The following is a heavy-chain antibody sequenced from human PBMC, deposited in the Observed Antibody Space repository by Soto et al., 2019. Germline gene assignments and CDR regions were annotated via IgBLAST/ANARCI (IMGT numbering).Heavy chain of an antibody. J-gene: IGHJ6*02. V-gene: IGHV6-1*01. D-gene: IGHD3-9*01. CDR3: ARIVLLFFDWSRPDYCMLV. CDR1: RDSVSSSSAA. CDR2: TYYRSKWYN. Sequence: PSQTLSLTGAISRDSVSSSSAAWNWIRQSPSRGLEWLGRTYYRSKWYNDYAVSVKSRITINPDTSKNQFSLQLNSVTPEDTAVYYCARIVLLFFDWSRPDYCMLVCGEGITVTV.